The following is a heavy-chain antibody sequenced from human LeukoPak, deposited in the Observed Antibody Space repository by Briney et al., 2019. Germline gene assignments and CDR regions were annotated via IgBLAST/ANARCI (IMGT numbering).Heavy chain of an antibody. CDR2: INHSGST. CDR3: ARSYSSGWYGWFDP. Sequence: SETLSLTCAVYGGSFSGYYWSWIRQPPGKGLEWIGEINHSGSTNYNPSLKSRVTISVDASKNQFSLKLSSVTAEDPAVYYCARSYSSGWYGWFDPWGQGTLVTVSS. CDR1: GGSFSGYY. V-gene: IGHV4-34*01. D-gene: IGHD6-19*01. J-gene: IGHJ5*02.